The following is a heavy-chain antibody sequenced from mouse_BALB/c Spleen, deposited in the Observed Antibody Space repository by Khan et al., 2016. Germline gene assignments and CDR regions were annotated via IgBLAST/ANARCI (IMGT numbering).Heavy chain of an antibody. D-gene: IGHD2-13*01. J-gene: IGHJ2*01. CDR2: INTYTAKP. Sequence: QIQLVQSGPELKKPGETVKISCKASGYTFTKYGMNWVKQAPGKGLKWMGWINTYTAKPTYTDDFKGRFAFSLEASANTAYLQINNLKNEDTATYFCAIQDKYVDWAYYFDYWGQGSTLTVSS. CDR3: AIQDKYVDWAYYFDY. CDR1: GYTFTKYG. V-gene: IGHV9-3-1*01.